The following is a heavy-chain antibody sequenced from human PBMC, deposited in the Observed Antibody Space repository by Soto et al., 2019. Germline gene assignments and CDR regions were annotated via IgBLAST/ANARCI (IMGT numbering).Heavy chain of an antibody. CDR3: ARAGTIFGVVLPPEDYYYYGMDV. CDR1: GYTFTGYY. Sequence: GASVKVSCKASGYTFTGYYMHWVRQAPGQGLEWMGWINPNSGGTNYAQKFQGWVTMTRDTSISTAYMELSRLRSDDTAVYYCARAGTIFGVVLPPEDYYYYGMDVWGQGTTVTVSS. D-gene: IGHD3-3*01. V-gene: IGHV1-2*04. CDR2: INPNSGGT. J-gene: IGHJ6*02.